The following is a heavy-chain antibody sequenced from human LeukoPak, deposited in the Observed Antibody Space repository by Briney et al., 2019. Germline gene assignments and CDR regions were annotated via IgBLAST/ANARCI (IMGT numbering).Heavy chain of an antibody. Sequence: GGSLRLSCEASGFTFNRYEFIWVRQAPGKGLEWVSYIHTSASTTYYADSVRGRSSISRDNAKSSLYLQMNSLRAEDTAVYYCAKWFPGNMDVWGKGTTVTVSS. J-gene: IGHJ6*04. CDR1: GFTFNRYE. D-gene: IGHD3-22*01. V-gene: IGHV3-48*03. CDR2: IHTSASTT. CDR3: AKWFPGNMDV.